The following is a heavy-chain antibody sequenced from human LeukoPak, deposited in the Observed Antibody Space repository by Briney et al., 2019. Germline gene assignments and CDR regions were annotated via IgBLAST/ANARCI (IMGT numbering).Heavy chain of an antibody. CDR2: ISGSGDTT. D-gene: IGHD1-1*01. V-gene: IGHV3-23*01. J-gene: IGHJ4*02. Sequence: GGSLRLSCAASGFTFSDYAMTWVRQAPGKGLEWVSSISGSGDTTYYADSVKGRLTISRDNSKDTLYLQMNSLRAEDTALYYCAKVVKVGTSHFGYWSQGTMVTVSS. CDR1: GFTFSDYA. CDR3: AKVVKVGTSHFGY.